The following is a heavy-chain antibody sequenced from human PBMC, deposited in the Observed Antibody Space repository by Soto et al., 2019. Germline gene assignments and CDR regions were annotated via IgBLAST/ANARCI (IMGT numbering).Heavy chain of an antibody. CDR2: IYYSGST. CDR3: ARDRRDYDFWSGHYYYYGMDV. V-gene: IGHV4-59*01. J-gene: IGHJ6*02. Sequence: SETLSLTCTVSGGSISSYYWSWIRQPPGKGLEWIGYIYYSGSTNYNPSLKSRVTISVDTSKNQFSLKLSSVTAADTAVYYCARDRRDYDFWSGHYYYYGMDVWGQGTTVTVSS. CDR1: GGSISSYY. D-gene: IGHD3-3*01.